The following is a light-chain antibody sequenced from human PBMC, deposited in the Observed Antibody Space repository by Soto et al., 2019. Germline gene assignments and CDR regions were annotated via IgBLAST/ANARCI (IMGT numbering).Light chain of an antibody. CDR2: AVS. V-gene: IGKV3-20*01. J-gene: IGKJ3*01. CDR1: QSLKTNS. Sequence: EIGLTQFPGTLSLSPGERATLSCRASQSLKTNSIAWYQQKPGQAPRLLISAVSSRATDIPDRFNGGGSGTDFTLNISRLEPEDFAVYYCHHYDSSPFTFGPGTKVDIK. CDR3: HHYDSSPFT.